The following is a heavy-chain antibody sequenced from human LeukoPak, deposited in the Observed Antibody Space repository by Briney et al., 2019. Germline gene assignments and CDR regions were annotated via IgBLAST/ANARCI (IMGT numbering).Heavy chain of an antibody. CDR1: GFTFSSYG. D-gene: IGHD6-19*01. J-gene: IGHJ4*02. Sequence: GGSLRLSCSASGFTFSSYGMHWVRQAPGKGLEYVSAISSNGGSTYYADSVKGRFTISRDNSKNTLYLQMSSLRAEDPAVYYCVNDGRGRIAGAGDFDYGGQGTLVTVPS. CDR3: VNDGRGRIAGAGDFDY. V-gene: IGHV3-64D*06. CDR2: ISSNGGST.